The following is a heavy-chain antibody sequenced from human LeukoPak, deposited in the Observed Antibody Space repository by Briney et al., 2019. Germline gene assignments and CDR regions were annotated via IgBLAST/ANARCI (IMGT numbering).Heavy chain of an antibody. CDR3: ARGPGALLH. D-gene: IGHD3-10*01. Sequence: GGSLRLSCAASGFTFSSYAMSWVRQAPGKGLEWVSAISGSGGSTYYADSVKSRIIINPDTSKNRFSLQLNSVTPEDTAVYYCARGPGALLHWGQGILVTVSS. V-gene: IGHV3-23*01. J-gene: IGHJ4*02. CDR2: ISGSGGST. CDR1: GFTFSSYA.